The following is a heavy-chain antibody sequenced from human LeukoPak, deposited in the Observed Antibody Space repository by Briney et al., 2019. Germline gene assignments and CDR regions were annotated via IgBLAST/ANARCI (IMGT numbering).Heavy chain of an antibody. CDR1: GGSISSSSYY. Sequence: SETLSLTCTVSGGSISSSSYYWSWIRQPAGKGLEWIGRIYTSGSTYYNPSLKSRVTMSVDTSKNQFSLKLSSVTAADTAVYYCASRIAARPDDCYYYYGMDVWGQGTTVTVSS. D-gene: IGHD6-6*01. J-gene: IGHJ6*02. CDR3: ASRIAARPDDCYYYYGMDV. CDR2: IYTSGST. V-gene: IGHV4-61*02.